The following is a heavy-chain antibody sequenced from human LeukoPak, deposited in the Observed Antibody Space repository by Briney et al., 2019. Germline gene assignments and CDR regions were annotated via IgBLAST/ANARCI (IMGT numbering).Heavy chain of an antibody. CDR2: INEDGSKK. V-gene: IGHV3-7*01. D-gene: IGHD3-22*01. J-gene: IGHJ4*02. CDR1: GFTFRNYW. Sequence: GGSLTLSCAASGFTFRNYWMGWARQPPGGGREWVTNINEDGSKKYYMDSVKGRFTISRDNGKNSPYLQINRQRAEDTAEFYCARGGYYSAWAEDYWGQGTLVTVSS. CDR3: ARGGYYSAWAEDY.